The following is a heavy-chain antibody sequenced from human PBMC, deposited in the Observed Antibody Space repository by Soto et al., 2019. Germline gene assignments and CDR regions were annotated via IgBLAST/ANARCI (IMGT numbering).Heavy chain of an antibody. V-gene: IGHV3-23*01. CDR3: ARDEYYYASSGYYRFDQ. D-gene: IGHD3-22*01. CDR2: ISDRGGST. J-gene: IGHJ4*02. CDR1: GFTLSNFA. Sequence: PGGSLRLSCAASGFTLSNFAMSWVRQAPGKGLEWVAVISDRGGSTDYAASVKGRFTISRDNSNNTVYLQMNNLGAEDTAVYYCARDEYYYASSGYYRFDQWGQGTLVTVSS.